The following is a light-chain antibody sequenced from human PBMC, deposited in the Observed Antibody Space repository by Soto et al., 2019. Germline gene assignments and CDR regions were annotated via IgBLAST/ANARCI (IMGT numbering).Light chain of an antibody. CDR3: QQYNNPPYT. J-gene: IGKJ2*01. CDR1: QSVSSN. CDR2: GAS. V-gene: IGKV3-15*01. Sequence: EIVMTQSPATLSVSPGERATLSCRASQSVSSNLAWYQQKPGQAPRLLIYGASTRATGIPARFSGSGSGTEFTLTISILQSEDFAVYYCQQYNNPPYTFGQGTKLEIK.